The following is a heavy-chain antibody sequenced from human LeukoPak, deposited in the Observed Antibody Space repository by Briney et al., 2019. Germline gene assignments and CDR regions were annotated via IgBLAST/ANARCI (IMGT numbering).Heavy chain of an antibody. CDR1: GFTVSSHY. J-gene: IGHJ5*02. CDR2: IYVGGST. V-gene: IGHV3-53*01. D-gene: IGHD3-10*01. Sequence: PGGCLRLSCSASGFTVSSHYMSWVRQAPGKGLEWVSVIYVGGSTNYADSVKGRFTISRDNSKNTLYLQMNSLRAEDTAVYYCARGYGSGSYYNTWGQGTLVTVSS. CDR3: ARGYGSGSYYNT.